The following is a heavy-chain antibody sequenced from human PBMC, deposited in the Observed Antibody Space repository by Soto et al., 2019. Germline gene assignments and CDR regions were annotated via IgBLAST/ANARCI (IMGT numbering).Heavy chain of an antibody. D-gene: IGHD3-3*01. CDR2: INPNSGGT. CDR1: GYTFTGYY. Sequence: ASVKVSCKASGYTFTGYYMHWVRQAPGQGLEWMGWINPNSGGTNYAQKFQGWVTMTRDTSISTAYMELSRLRSDDTAVYYCARDGLGVVSYYYYMDVWGKGTTVTVSS. CDR3: ARDGLGVVSYYYYMDV. J-gene: IGHJ6*03. V-gene: IGHV1-2*04.